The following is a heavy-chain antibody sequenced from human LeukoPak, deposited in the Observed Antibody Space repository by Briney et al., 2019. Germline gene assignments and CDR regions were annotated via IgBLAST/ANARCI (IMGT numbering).Heavy chain of an antibody. CDR2: ISYTGGT. CDR1: GVSISSNY. CDR3: ARVTDWNDFDY. J-gene: IGHJ4*02. Sequence: PSETLSLTCSVSGVSISSNYWSWIRQPPGRGLEWIGYISYTGGTNYNPSLKSRVTISVDTSKNQLSLKLSSVTAADTAVYYCARVTDWNDFDYWGQGTLVTVSS. V-gene: IGHV4-59*01. D-gene: IGHD1-1*01.